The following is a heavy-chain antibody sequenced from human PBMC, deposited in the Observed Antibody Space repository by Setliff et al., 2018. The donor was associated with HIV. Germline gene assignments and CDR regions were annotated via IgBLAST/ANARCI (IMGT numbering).Heavy chain of an antibody. CDR2: INHSGST. CDR3: ARVSITYWYSVPTLYYYYMDV. CDR1: GAPVSSGGFY. J-gene: IGHJ6*03. V-gene: IGHV4-61*08. D-gene: IGHD2-15*01. Sequence: NPSETLSLTCTVSGAPVSSGGFYWSWIRQPPGKGLEWIGEINHSGSTNYNPSLKSRATISVDTSKNQFSLKLRSVTAADTAMYYCARVSITYWYSVPTLYYYYMDVWGKGTKVTVSS.